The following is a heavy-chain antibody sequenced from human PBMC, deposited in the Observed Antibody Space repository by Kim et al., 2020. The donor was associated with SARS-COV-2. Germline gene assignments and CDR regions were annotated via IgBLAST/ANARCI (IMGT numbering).Heavy chain of an antibody. CDR1: GFTFDDYA. CDR2: ISWNSGSI. V-gene: IGHV3-9*01. CDR3: AKDISVYYGMDV. Sequence: GGSLRLSCAASGFTFDDYAMHWVRQAPGKGLEWVSGISWNSGSIGYADSVKGRFTISRDNAKNSLYLQMNSLRAEDTALYYCAKDISVYYGMDVWGQGTTVTVSS. J-gene: IGHJ6*02.